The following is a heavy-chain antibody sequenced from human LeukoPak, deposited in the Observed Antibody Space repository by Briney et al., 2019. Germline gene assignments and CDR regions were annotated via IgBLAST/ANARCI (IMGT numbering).Heavy chain of an antibody. CDR2: IYYSGST. CDR1: GGSISSTNYY. D-gene: IGHD6-13*01. V-gene: IGHV4-39*07. CDR3: ARDLMSSSWTDYYYYYYMDV. Sequence: SETLSLTCTVSGGSISSTNYYGGWIRQPPGKGLEWIGNIYYSGSTYYNPSLKSRVTISVDTSKNQFSLKLSSVTAADTAVYYCARDLMSSSWTDYYYYYYMDVWGKGTTVTVSS. J-gene: IGHJ6*03.